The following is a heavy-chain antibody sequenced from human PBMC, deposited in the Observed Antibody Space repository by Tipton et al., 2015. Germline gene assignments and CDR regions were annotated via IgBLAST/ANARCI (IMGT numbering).Heavy chain of an antibody. Sequence: TLFLTCTVSGGSISSSSYYWAWIRQPPGKGLEWIGSLYFSGSTYYNPSLKSRVTISVDTSKSQFSLKMTSVTATDTAVYYCARARGRHGGLFDSWGQGTLVTVSS. J-gene: IGHJ4*02. CDR3: ARARGRHGGLFDS. CDR1: GGSISSSSYY. D-gene: IGHD4-23*01. V-gene: IGHV4-39*07. CDR2: LYFSGST.